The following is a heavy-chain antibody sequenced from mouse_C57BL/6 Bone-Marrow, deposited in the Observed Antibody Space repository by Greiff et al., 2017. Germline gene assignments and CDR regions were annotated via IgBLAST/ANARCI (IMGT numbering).Heavy chain of an antibody. D-gene: IGHD2-4*01. V-gene: IGHV1-50*01. CDR1: GYTFTSYW. J-gene: IGHJ4*01. CDR2: LDPSDSET. CDR3: ARSDYLYAMDY. Sequence: QVQLQQPGAELVKPGASVKLSCKASGYTFTSYWLQWVKQRPGQGLEWLGELDPSDSETNYNQTFNSKATLTVDPSSSTAYMQLSSLTSEDSAVYYCARSDYLYAMDYWGQGTSVTGSS.